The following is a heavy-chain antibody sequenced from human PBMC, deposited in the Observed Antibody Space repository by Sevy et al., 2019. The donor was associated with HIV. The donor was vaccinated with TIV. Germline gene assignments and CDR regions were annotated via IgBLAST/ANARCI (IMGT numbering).Heavy chain of an antibody. J-gene: IGHJ4*02. CDR1: GFTFNIYS. D-gene: IGHD2-8*01. Sequence: GGSLRLSGAASGFTFNIYSMSWVRQTPGKGLEWVATLSFGCGKINHADSVKGRFTMSRDDSKNAVYLQMNNLRVEDTAIYYCAREGCTKPHDYWGQGTLVTVSS. CDR3: AREGCTKPHDY. V-gene: IGHV3-23*01. CDR2: LSFGCGKI.